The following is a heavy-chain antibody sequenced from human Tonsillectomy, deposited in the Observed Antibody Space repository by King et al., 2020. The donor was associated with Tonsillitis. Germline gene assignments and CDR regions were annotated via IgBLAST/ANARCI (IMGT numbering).Heavy chain of an antibody. CDR3: ARAGYDYDWGSYPYYYYGMDV. CDR2: TRNKVNNYTT. Sequence: QLVQSGGGLVQPGGSLRLSCAASGFTFSDHYMAWVRQAPGKGLECVGRTRNKVNNYTTEYAASVKGRFTISRDDSKNSLYLQMSSLKIEDTAVYYCARAGYDYDWGSYPYYYYGMDVWGQGTTVTVSS. J-gene: IGHJ6*02. D-gene: IGHD3-16*02. CDR1: GFTFSDHY. V-gene: IGHV3-72*01.